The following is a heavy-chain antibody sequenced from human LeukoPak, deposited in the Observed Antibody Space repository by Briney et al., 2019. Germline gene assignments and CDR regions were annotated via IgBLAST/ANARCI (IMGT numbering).Heavy chain of an antibody. CDR2: IKQDGSEK. D-gene: IGHD2-2*01. CDR3: ARDDCSSISCYHNWFDP. CDR1: GFTFSSYW. V-gene: IGHV3-7*01. Sequence: GGSLRLSCAASGFTFSSYWMSWVRQAPGKGLEGVANIKQDGSEKYYLDSVKGRFTISRDNAKNSLYLQMNSLRAEDTAVYYCARDDCSSISCYHNWFDPWGQGTLVTVSS. J-gene: IGHJ5*02.